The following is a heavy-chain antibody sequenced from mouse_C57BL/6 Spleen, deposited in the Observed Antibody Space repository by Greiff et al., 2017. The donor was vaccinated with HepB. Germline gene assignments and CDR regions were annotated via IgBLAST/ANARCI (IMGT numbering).Heavy chain of an antibody. Sequence: VQLQQSGAELVKPGASVKISCKASGYAFSSYWMNWVKQRPGKGLEWIGQIYPGDGDTNYNGKFKGKATLTADKSSSTAYMQLSSLTSEYSAVYFCARRTTVVEGWYFDVWGTGTTVTVSS. V-gene: IGHV1-80*01. CDR1: GYAFSSYW. CDR2: IYPGDGDT. CDR3: ARRTTVVEGWYFDV. D-gene: IGHD1-1*01. J-gene: IGHJ1*03.